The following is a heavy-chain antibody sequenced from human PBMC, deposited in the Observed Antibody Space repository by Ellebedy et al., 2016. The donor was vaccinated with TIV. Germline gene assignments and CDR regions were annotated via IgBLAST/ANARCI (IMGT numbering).Heavy chain of an antibody. CDR3: AILHCSGGSCDWFDP. D-gene: IGHD2-15*01. CDR1: GFSFGNSD. Sequence: GGSLRLSCAASGFSFGNSDMSWVRQAPGQGLEWVSVFLGNGDITYYADSVKGRFTISRDNAKNTLYLQMNSLGAEDTAVYYCAILHCSGGSCDWFDPWGQGTLVTVSS. V-gene: IGHV3-23*01. CDR2: FLGNGDIT. J-gene: IGHJ5*02.